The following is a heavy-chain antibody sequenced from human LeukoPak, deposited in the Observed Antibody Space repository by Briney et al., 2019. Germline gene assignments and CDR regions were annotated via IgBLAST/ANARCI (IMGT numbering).Heavy chain of an antibody. D-gene: IGHD5-18*01. CDR3: VSPRGFSYGYFDY. Sequence: PSETLSLTCIVSGGSINSATYYWGWIRQPPGKGLEWIGSIYYSGKTYYNPSLKSRVTISADTSKNQFSLTLGSVSATDTAVYYCVSPRGFSYGYFDYWGRGTLVTVSS. V-gene: IGHV4-39*01. CDR1: GGSINSATYY. CDR2: IYYSGKT. J-gene: IGHJ4*02.